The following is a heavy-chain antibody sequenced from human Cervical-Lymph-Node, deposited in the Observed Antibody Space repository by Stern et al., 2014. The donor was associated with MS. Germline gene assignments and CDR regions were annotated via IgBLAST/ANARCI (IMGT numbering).Heavy chain of an antibody. Sequence: QMQLVQSGAEVKRPGSSVKVSCKASGGTFTSYAFSWVRQAPGQGLEWMGGIIPIFGTTHYAQKFQGRVTISADESTSTAYMELTSLRSEDTAIYYCAKGYRPSYSNRDRNYYYYAMDVWGQGTTVTVSS. CDR3: AKGYRPSYSNRDRNYYYYAMDV. CDR1: GGTFTSYA. D-gene: IGHD4-11*01. CDR2: IIPIFGTT. J-gene: IGHJ6*02. V-gene: IGHV1-69*01.